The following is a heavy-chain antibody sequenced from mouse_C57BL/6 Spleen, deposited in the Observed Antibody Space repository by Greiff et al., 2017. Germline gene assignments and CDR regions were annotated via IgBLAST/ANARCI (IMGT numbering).Heavy chain of an antibody. CDR1: GFTFSDYY. V-gene: IGHV5-12*01. J-gene: IGHJ4*01. Sequence: DVMLVESGGGLVQPGGSLKLSCAASGFTFSDYYMYWVRQTPEKRLEWVAYISTGGGSTYYPDTVKGRFTISRDNAKNTLYLQMSRLKSEDTAMYYCAGHYAMDYWGQGTSVTVSS. CDR3: AGHYAMDY. CDR2: ISTGGGST.